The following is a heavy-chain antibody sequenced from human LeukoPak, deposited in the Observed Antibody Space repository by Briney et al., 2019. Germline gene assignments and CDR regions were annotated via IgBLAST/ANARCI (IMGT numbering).Heavy chain of an antibody. CDR3: ARATYYDSSGYYRAGAFDI. J-gene: IGHJ3*02. D-gene: IGHD3-22*01. CDR2: IYYSGST. CDR1: GGSISSSSYY. V-gene: IGHV4-39*01. Sequence: PSETLSLTCTVSGGSISSSSYYWGWIRQPPGKGLEWIGSIYYSGSTYYNPSLKSRVTISVDTSKNQFSLKLSSVTAADTAVYYCARATYYDSSGYYRAGAFDIWGQGTMVTVSS.